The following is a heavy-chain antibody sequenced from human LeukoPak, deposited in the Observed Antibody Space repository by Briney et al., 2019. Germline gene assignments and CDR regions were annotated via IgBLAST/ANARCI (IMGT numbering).Heavy chain of an antibody. CDR3: AKASLELDEEYYYYYYMDV. CDR2: IKKDGSEK. V-gene: IGHV3-7*01. D-gene: IGHD1-7*01. CDR1: GFTFSSYW. Sequence: PGGSLRLSCAASGFTFSSYWMSWVRQAPGKGLEWVANIKKDGSEKYYVDSVKGRFTISRDNAKKSLYLQMNSLGAEDTAVYYCAKASLELDEEYYYYYYMDVWGKGTTVTVSS. J-gene: IGHJ6*03.